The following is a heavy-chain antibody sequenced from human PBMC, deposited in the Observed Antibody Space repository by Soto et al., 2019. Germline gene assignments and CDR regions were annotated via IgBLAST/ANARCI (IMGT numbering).Heavy chain of an antibody. J-gene: IGHJ4*02. CDR1: GGSISSYY. V-gene: IGHV4-59*08. CDR2: IYYSGST. CDR3: ARHIALSGSFPFDY. Sequence: ETLSLTCTVSGGSISSYYWSWIRQPPGKGLEWIGYIYYSGSTNYNPSLKSRVTISVNTSENQFSLKLSPVTAADTAVYYCARHIALSGSFPFDYWGQGTLVTVSS. D-gene: IGHD3-3*01.